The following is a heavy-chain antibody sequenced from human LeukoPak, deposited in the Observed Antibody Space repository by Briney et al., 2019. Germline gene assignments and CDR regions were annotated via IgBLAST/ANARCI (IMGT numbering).Heavy chain of an antibody. V-gene: IGHV3-20*04. Sequence: GGSLRLSCAASGFAFDDYGMSWVRQAPGKGLEWVSGINWNGGSTGYADSVKGRFTISRDNAKNSLYLQMNSLRAEDTALYYCARDDYGDYYFDYWGQGTLVTVSS. D-gene: IGHD4-17*01. J-gene: IGHJ4*02. CDR1: GFAFDDYG. CDR3: ARDDYGDYYFDY. CDR2: INWNGGST.